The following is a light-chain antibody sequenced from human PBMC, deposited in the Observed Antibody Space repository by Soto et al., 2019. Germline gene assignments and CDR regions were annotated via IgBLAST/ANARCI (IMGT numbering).Light chain of an antibody. V-gene: IGLV2-14*01. J-gene: IGLJ1*01. CDR2: DVS. CDR3: GSYTGSSPLYL. CDR1: SSDVGGSNY. Sequence: QSALTQPASVSGSPGQSITISCTGTSSDVGGSNYVSWYQQHPGKAPKLMIYDVSNRPSGVSNRFSGSKSGNTASLTISGLQDEDDADYYCGSYTGSSPLYLFGTGTKLTVL.